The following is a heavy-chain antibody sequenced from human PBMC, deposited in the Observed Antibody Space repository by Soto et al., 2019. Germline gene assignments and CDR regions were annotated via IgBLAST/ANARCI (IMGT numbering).Heavy chain of an antibody. J-gene: IGHJ4*02. CDR3: AKASDIVVVPAAIDTSYFDY. CDR1: GFTFDDYA. D-gene: IGHD2-2*01. CDR2: ISWNSGSI. V-gene: IGHV3-9*01. Sequence: EVQLVESGGGLVQPGRSLRLSCAASGFTFDDYAMHWVRQAPGKGLEWVSGISWNSGSIGYADSVKGRFTISRDNAKNSLYLQMNSLIAEDTALYYCAKASDIVVVPAAIDTSYFDYWGQGTLVAVSS.